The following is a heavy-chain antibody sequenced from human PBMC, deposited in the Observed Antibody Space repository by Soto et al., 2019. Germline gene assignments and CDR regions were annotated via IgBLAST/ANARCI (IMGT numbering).Heavy chain of an antibody. D-gene: IGHD1-26*01. Sequence: GGSLRLSCEASGFSFSSFAMNWVRQAPGKGLEWVSAIGDSGASTYYADSVKGRFTISRDNSRNTLYLQLNSLRAEDTAVYYCAKGVELDFWANGTTVTGSS. CDR2: IGDSGAST. V-gene: IGHV3-23*01. CDR3: AKGVELDF. J-gene: IGHJ6*04. CDR1: GFSFSSFA.